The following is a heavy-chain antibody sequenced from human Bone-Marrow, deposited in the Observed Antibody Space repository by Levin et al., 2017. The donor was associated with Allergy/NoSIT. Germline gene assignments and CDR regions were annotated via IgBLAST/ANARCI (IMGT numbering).Heavy chain of an antibody. CDR2: ISGSGGST. D-gene: IGHD6-6*01. CDR1: GFTFSSYA. V-gene: IGHV3-23*01. CDR3: AKDPVEYSSSWLPGYFDY. Sequence: GGSLRLSCAASGFTFSSYAMSWVRQAPGKGLEWVSAISGSGGSTYYADSVKGRFTISRDNSKNTLYLQMNSLRAEDTAVYYCAKDPVEYSSSWLPGYFDYWGQGTLVTVSS. J-gene: IGHJ4*02.